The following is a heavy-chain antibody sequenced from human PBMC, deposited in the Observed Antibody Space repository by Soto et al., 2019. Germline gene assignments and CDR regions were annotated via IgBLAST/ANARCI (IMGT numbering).Heavy chain of an antibody. J-gene: IGHJ3*02. CDR2: ISGSSGST. D-gene: IGHD2-21*01. V-gene: IGHV3-23*01. Sequence: GGSLRLSCAASGFTFSSYAMSWVRQAPGKGLEWVSVISGSSGSTYYADSVKGRFTISRDNSRNSLYLQMNGLRAEDTAVYYCARDRSSVAHGGFDIWGQGTMVTVSS. CDR1: GFTFSSYA. CDR3: ARDRSSVAHGGFDI.